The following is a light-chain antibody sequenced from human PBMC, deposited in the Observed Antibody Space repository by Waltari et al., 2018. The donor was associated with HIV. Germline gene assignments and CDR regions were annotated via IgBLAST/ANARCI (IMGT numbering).Light chain of an antibody. CDR1: GRDIGTNND. V-gene: IGLV2-8*01. Sequence: QCALTQPPSAAGSPGQSVNISRPGPGRDIGTNNDVSWYQHHPGKAPKLMIYVVNKRPPGVLDRCFGGKSGSVASLPVSGIQDDDEADYYCCSYAGRDSRVVFGGGTKLTVL. CDR3: CSYAGRDSRVV. J-gene: IGLJ2*01. CDR2: VVN.